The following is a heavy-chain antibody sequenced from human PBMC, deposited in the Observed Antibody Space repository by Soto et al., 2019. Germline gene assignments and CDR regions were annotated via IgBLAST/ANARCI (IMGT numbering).Heavy chain of an antibody. CDR1: GGYISGYY. J-gene: IGHJ6*02. CDR3: ARDLWGYCGTDCYPLDV. CDR2: MYKTGST. V-gene: IGHV4-59*01. Sequence: PSETQSLTSPVSGGYISGYYWSWIRQPPGKGLEWIGYMYKTGSTVYNPSFKSRVTISVDTSKNQFSLKLNSVTAADTAVYYCARDLWGYCGTDCYPLDVWGQGTTVTVSS. D-gene: IGHD2-21*02.